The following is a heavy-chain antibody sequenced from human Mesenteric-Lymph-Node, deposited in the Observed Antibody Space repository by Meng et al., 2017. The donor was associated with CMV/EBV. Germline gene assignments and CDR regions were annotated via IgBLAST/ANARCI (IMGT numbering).Heavy chain of an antibody. V-gene: IGHV3-48*03. CDR2: ISGPGSII. J-gene: IGHJ6*02. D-gene: IGHD3-22*01. Sequence: GGSLRLSCAASGFALSAYEMNWVRQAPGKGLEWISYISGPGSIIYYADSVKGRFTISRDNAKNSLYLQMNSLRAEDTAVYYCARDNNYYESSGYPPDYYYGMDVWGQGTTVTVSS. CDR3: ARDNNYYESSGYPPDYYYGMDV. CDR1: GFALSAYE.